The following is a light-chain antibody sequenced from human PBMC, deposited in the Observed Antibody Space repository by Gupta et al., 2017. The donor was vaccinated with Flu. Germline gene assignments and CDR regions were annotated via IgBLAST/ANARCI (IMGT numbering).Light chain of an antibody. V-gene: IGLV2-11*01. CDR3: CSYAGRYTWV. J-gene: IGLJ3*02. Sequence: FALPQPPLGSGLPGQPDPIPCPATSSDVGGYNFVSWYQQHPGKAPEVMMYDVKIRPSGVPDRFSGSKSGNTASLTISGLQADDEADYYCCSYAGRYTWVFGGGTKLTVL. CDR2: DVK. CDR1: SSDVGGYNF.